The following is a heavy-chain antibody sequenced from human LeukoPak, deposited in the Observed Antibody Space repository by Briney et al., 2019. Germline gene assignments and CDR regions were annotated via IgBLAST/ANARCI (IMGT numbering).Heavy chain of an antibody. CDR1: GGSVSSGSYY. D-gene: IGHD4-23*01. CDR2: IYYSGST. J-gene: IGHJ4*02. Sequence: KPSETLSLTCTVSGGSVSSGSYYWSWIRQPPGKGLEWIGYIYYSGSTNYNPSLKSRVTISVDTSKNQFSLKLSSVTAADTAVYYCARDLHDYGGFDYWGQGTLVTVSS. CDR3: ARDLHDYGGFDY. V-gene: IGHV4-61*01.